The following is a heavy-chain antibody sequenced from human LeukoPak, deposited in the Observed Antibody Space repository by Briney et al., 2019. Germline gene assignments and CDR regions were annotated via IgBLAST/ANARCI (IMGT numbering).Heavy chain of an antibody. D-gene: IGHD3-22*01. CDR2: IKQDGSEK. J-gene: IGHJ5*02. V-gene: IGHV3-7*01. Sequence: GGSLRLSCAASGFTFSSYWMSWVRQAPGKGLEWVANIKQDGSEKYYVDSVKGRFTISRDNAKNSLYLQMNSLRAEDTAVYYCAREDYYDSLNWFDPWGQGTLVTVSS. CDR1: GFTFSSYW. CDR3: AREDYYDSLNWFDP.